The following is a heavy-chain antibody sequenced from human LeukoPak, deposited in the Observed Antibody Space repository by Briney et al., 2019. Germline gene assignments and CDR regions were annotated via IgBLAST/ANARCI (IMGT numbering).Heavy chain of an antibody. CDR2: ISGSGGST. D-gene: IGHD1-26*01. V-gene: IGHV3-23*01. J-gene: IGHJ3*02. Sequence: GGSLRLSCAASGFTFSSYGMSWVRQAPGKGLEWVSAISGSGGSTYYADSVKGRFTISRDNSKNTLYLQMNSLRTEDTAVYYCARNAELPGALDIWGQGTMVTVSS. CDR1: GFTFSSYG. CDR3: ARNAELPGALDI.